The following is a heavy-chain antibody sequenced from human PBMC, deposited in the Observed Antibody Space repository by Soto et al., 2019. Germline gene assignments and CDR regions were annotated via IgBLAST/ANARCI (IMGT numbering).Heavy chain of an antibody. J-gene: IGHJ5*02. V-gene: IGHV1-18*01. CDR2: ISAYNGNT. D-gene: IGHD3-9*01. CDR1: GYTFTSYG. Sequence: ASVKVSCKASGYTFTSYGISWVRQAPGQGLEWMGWISAYNGNTNYAQKLQGRVTMTTDTSTSTAYMELRSLRSDDTAVYYCARDRGDDILTGTYNWFDPWGQGTLVTVAS. CDR3: ARDRGDDILTGTYNWFDP.